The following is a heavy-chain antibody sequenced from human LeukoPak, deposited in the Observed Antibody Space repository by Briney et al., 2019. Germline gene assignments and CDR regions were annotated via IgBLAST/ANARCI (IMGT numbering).Heavy chain of an antibody. J-gene: IGHJ4*02. V-gene: IGHV1-46*01. D-gene: IGHD2-2*01. CDR2: INPSGGST. CDR3: ASGRTDIVVVPATLRNYFFDF. Sequence: ASVKVSCKASGYTFSFYYIYWVRQAPGQGLEWMGTINPSGGSTSYAQKFQGRVTMTRDMSTSTAYVELSSLRSEDTAVYFCASGRTDIVVVPATLRNYFFDFWGQGTLVTVSS. CDR1: GYTFSFYY.